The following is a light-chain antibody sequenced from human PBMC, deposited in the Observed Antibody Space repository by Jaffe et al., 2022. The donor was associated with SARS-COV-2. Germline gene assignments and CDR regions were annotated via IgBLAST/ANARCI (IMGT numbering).Light chain of an antibody. CDR3: QQRIDWPLT. V-gene: IGKV3-11*01. J-gene: IGKJ4*01. CDR1: QSVSAH. Sequence: EIVLTQSPATLSLSPGERATLSCRASQSVSAHLAWYQHKPGQAPRLLIYDVSNRATGIPARFSGSGSGTDFTLTISSLEPEDFAVYYCQQRIDWPLTFGGGTTVEIK. CDR2: DVS.